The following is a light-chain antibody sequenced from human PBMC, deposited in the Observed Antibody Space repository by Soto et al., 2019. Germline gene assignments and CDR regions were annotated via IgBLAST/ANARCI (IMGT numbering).Light chain of an antibody. CDR2: GAS. Sequence: EIVMTQSPATLSVSPGERATLSCRASQSLSSNLAWYQQKPGQAPRLLISGASTRATGIPARFSGSGSGTXXTLTISSLQSEDFAVYYCQHYNNWPPITFGQGKRLEIK. J-gene: IGKJ5*01. CDR1: QSLSSN. V-gene: IGKV3-15*01. CDR3: QHYNNWPPIT.